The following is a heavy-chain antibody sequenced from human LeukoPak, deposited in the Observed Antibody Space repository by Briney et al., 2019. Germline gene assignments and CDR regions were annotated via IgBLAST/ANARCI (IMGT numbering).Heavy chain of an antibody. D-gene: IGHD1-1*01. V-gene: IGHV3-9*01. J-gene: IGHJ4*02. CDR2: ISWNSGSI. CDR3: AKDSTGTTYALDY. CDR1: GFTFDDYA. Sequence: GGSLRLSCAASGFTFDDYAMHWVRQAPGKGLEWVSGISWNSGSIGYADSVKGRFTISRDNAKNSVYLQMNSLRAEDTALYYCAKDSTGTTYALDYWGQGTLVTVSS.